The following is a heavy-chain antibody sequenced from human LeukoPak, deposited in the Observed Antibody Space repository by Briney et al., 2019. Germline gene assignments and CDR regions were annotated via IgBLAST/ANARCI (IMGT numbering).Heavy chain of an antibody. J-gene: IGHJ4*02. D-gene: IGHD6-13*01. CDR3: AREGGQQLVLNFDY. CDR1: GFTFSSYW. V-gene: IGHV3-7*01. Sequence: GGSLRLSCAASGFTFSSYWMSWVRQAPGKGLEWVANIKQDGSEKYYVDSVKGRFTISRDNAKNSLYLQMNSLGAEDTAVYYCAREGGQQLVLNFDYWGQGTLVTVSS. CDR2: IKQDGSEK.